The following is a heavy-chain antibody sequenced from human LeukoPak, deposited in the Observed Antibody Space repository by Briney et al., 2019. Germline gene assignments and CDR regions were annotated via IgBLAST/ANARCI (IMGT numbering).Heavy chain of an antibody. Sequence: PGGSLRLSXAASGFTFXXXXXXXVRQAPGKXXXXXXXXXYDGSNKYYADSVKXXFTISRDNSKNTLYLQMNSLRAEDTAVYYCAKADSSGYYEYYFDYWGQGTLVTVSS. CDR1: GFTFXXXX. J-gene: IGHJ4*02. D-gene: IGHD3-22*01. CDR2: XXYDGSNK. CDR3: AKADSSGYYEYYFDY. V-gene: IGHV3-30*18.